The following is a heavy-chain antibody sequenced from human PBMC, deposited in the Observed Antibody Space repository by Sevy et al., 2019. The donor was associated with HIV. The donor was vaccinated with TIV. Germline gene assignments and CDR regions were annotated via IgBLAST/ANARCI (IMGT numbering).Heavy chain of an antibody. V-gene: IGHV3-11*01. CDR2: ISSSGTTI. D-gene: IGHD3-22*01. CDR3: ARGGNYYDRSGYYYRDYGMDV. J-gene: IGHJ6*02. Sequence: GGSLRLSCAASGFTFSDYYMNWIRQAPGQGLEWVSYISSSGTTIYYADSVKGRFTISRDNAKNSLYLQRNSLRAEDTAVYYCARGGNYYDRSGYYYRDYGMDVWGQGTTVTVSS. CDR1: GFTFSDYY.